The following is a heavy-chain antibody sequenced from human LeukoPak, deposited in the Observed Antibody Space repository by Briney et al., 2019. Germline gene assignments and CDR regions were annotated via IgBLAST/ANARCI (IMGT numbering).Heavy chain of an antibody. CDR2: IYYSGST. V-gene: IGHV4-30-4*08. Sequence: SQTLSLTCTVSGGSISSGDYYWSWIRQPPGKGLEWIGYIYYSGSTYYNPSLKSRVTISVDTSKNRFSLKLSSVTAADTAVYYCAREFYGSGSGPLKYFDYWGQGTLVTVSS. CDR3: AREFYGSGSGPLKYFDY. J-gene: IGHJ4*02. D-gene: IGHD3-10*01. CDR1: GGSISSGDYY.